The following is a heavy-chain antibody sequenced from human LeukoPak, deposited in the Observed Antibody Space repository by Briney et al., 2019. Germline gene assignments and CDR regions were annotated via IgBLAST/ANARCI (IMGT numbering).Heavy chain of an antibody. CDR3: ARQRGWPTDLRIVLDY. CDR2: IYPGDSDT. Sequence: GESLKISCHGSGYSFTSYWIGWVRQMPGKGLEWMGIIYPGDSDTRYSPSFQGQVTISADKTIGTAYLQSSSLEASNTAMYYCARQRGWPTDLRIVLDYWGQGTLVTVSS. J-gene: IGHJ4*02. CDR1: GYSFTSYW. D-gene: IGHD5-24*01. V-gene: IGHV5-51*01.